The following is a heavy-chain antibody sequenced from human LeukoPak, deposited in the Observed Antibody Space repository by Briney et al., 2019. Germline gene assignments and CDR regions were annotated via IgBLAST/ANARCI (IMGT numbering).Heavy chain of an antibody. CDR1: GYTFTGYY. D-gene: IGHD6-19*01. V-gene: IGHV1-2*02. CDR2: INPNSGGT. Sequence: GASVKVSCKASGYTFTGYYMHWVRQAPGQGLEWMGWINPNSGGTNYAQKFQGRVTMTRDTSISTAYMELSRLRSDDTAVYYCASQVVGTAVAVSWFDPWGQGTLVTVSS. CDR3: ASQVVGTAVAVSWFDP. J-gene: IGHJ5*02.